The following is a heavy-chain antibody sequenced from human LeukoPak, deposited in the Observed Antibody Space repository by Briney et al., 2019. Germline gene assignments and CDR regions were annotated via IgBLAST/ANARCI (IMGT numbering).Heavy chain of an antibody. CDR2: IRYDGSNK. CDR1: GFTFSSYG. J-gene: IGHJ5*02. V-gene: IGHV3-30*02. Sequence: GGSLRLSCAASGFTFSSYGMHWVRQAPGKGLEWVAFIRYDGSNKYYADSVKGRFTISRDNSNNTLYLQMNSLKAEDTAVYYCARDRSQFWSGYYTTVVTPFETWGQGTLVTVSS. D-gene: IGHD3-3*02. CDR3: ARDRSQFWSGYYTTVVTPFET.